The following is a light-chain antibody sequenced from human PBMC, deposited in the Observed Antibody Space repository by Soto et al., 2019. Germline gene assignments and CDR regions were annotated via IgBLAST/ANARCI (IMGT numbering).Light chain of an antibody. J-gene: IGKJ4*01. V-gene: IGKV3-15*01. CDR2: GAS. CDR3: HQYNIWPPIL. Sequence: EIVMTQSPATLSVSPGESATLSCRASQSVRSNLAWYQQKPGQAPRLLIYGASTRATGIPARFSGSGSGTEYTLTISGLQSEDFAVYYCHQYNIWPPILFGGGTKVEIK. CDR1: QSVRSN.